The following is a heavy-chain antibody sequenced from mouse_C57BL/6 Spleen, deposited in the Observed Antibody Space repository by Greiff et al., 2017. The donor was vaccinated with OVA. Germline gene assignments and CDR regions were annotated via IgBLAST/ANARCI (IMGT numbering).Heavy chain of an antibody. J-gene: IGHJ4*01. D-gene: IGHD1-1*01. Sequence: EVKVVESEGGLVQPGSSMKLSCTASGFTFSDYYMAWVRQVPEKGLEWVANINYDGSSTYYLDSLKSRFIISRDNAKNILYLQMSSLKSEDTATYYCARGRNYYGSTYAMDYWGQGTSVTVSS. CDR3: ARGRNYYGSTYAMDY. CDR1: GFTFSDYY. V-gene: IGHV5-16*01. CDR2: INYDGSST.